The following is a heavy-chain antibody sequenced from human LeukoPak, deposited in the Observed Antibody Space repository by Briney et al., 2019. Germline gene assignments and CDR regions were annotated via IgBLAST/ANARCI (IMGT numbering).Heavy chain of an antibody. Sequence: GGSLRLSCAASGFTFSSYGMHWVRQAPGKGLEWVAAISNDGSSQYYEDSVKGRFTISRDNSRNTLYLQMNSLRAEDTAVYYCAKIQYSRSSGYFDYWGQGTLVTVS. CDR1: GFTFSSYG. D-gene: IGHD6-6*01. CDR3: AKIQYSRSSGYFDY. CDR2: ISNDGSSQ. V-gene: IGHV3-30*18. J-gene: IGHJ4*02.